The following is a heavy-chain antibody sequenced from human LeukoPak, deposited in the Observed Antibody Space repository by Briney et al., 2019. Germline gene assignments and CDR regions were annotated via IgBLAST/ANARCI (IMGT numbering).Heavy chain of an antibody. D-gene: IGHD2-2*01. CDR3: ARSKVVPAAQRWNWFDP. CDR1: GGTFSSYA. J-gene: IGHJ5*02. Sequence: RASVKVSCKASGGTFSSYAISWVRQAPGQGLEWMGRIIPIFGTANYAQKFQGRVTITADKSTSTAYMELSSLRSEDTAVYYCARSKVVPAAQRWNWFDPWGQGTLVTVSS. V-gene: IGHV1-69*06. CDR2: IIPIFGTA.